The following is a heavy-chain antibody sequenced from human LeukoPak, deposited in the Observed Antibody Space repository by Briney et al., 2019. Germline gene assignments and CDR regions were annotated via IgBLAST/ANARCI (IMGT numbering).Heavy chain of an antibody. CDR1: GGSISSYY. D-gene: IGHD3-22*01. CDR3: ARRYYYDSSGYYY. CDR2: SNHSGST. V-gene: IGHV4-34*01. J-gene: IGHJ4*02. Sequence: SETLSLTCTVSGGSISSYYWSWIRQPPGKGLEWIGESNHSGSTNYNPSLKSRVTISVETSKNQSSLTLSSVTAADTAVYYCARRYYYDSSGYYYWGQGTLVTVSS.